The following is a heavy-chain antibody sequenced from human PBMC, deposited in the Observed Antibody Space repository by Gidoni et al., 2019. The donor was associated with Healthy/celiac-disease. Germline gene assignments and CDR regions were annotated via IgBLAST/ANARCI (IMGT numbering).Heavy chain of an antibody. J-gene: IGHJ6*02. CDR1: GYTFTSYD. CDR3: ARGGYSSSWYQSQYYYYGMDV. Sequence: QVQLVQSGAEVKKPGASVKVSCKASGYTFTSYDLIWVRQATGQGLEWMGWMNPNSGNTGYAQKFQGRVTMTRNTSISTAYMELSSLRSEDTAVYYCARGGYSSSWYQSQYYYYGMDVWGQGTTVTVSS. CDR2: MNPNSGNT. D-gene: IGHD6-13*01. V-gene: IGHV1-8*01.